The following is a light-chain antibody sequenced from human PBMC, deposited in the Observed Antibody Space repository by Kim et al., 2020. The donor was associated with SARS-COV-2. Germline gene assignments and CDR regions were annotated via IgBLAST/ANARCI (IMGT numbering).Light chain of an antibody. CDR1: QSVSDSN. Sequence: LPPGVRATLSCRASQSVSDSNLAWYQHKPGRAPRLLIYGASTRATGIPDRFSGSGSGTDFTLTISRLEPEDFAMYYCQQYGYSPWTFGQGTKVDI. CDR2: GAS. CDR3: QQYGYSPWT. V-gene: IGKV3-20*01. J-gene: IGKJ1*01.